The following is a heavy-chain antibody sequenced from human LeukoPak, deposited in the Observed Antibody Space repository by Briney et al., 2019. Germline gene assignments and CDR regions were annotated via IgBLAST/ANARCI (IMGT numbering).Heavy chain of an antibody. D-gene: IGHD6-19*01. CDR3: AKDRSSGWAKRAFDI. CDR1: GFTFSSYA. CDR2: ISGSGGST. Sequence: GGSLRLSCAASGFTFSSYAMSWVRQAPGKGLEWVSAISGSGGSTYYADSVKGRFTISKDNSKNTLYLQMNSLRAEDTAVYYCAKDRSSGWAKRAFDIWGQGTMVTVSS. J-gene: IGHJ3*02. V-gene: IGHV3-23*01.